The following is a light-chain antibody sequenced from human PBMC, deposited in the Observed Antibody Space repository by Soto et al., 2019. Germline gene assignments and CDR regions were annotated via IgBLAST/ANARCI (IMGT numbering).Light chain of an antibody. CDR3: CSYAGSSTYV. V-gene: IGLV2-23*01. CDR1: SSDVGNYNL. Sequence: QSALTQPASVSGSPGQSITISCTGTSSDVGNYNLVSWYQQHPGKAPKLMIYEGSKRPSGVSNRFSGSKSGNTASLTISILQAEDEADYYCCSYAGSSTYVFGTGTKVT. CDR2: EGS. J-gene: IGLJ1*01.